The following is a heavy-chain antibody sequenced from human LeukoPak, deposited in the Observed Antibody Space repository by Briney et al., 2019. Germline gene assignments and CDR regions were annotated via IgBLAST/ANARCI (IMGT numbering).Heavy chain of an antibody. J-gene: IGHJ3*02. Sequence: ASVKVSCKASGYTFTSYGISWVRQAPGQGLEWMGWISAYNGNTNYAQKFQGRVTMTTDTSTSTAYMELRSLRSDDTAVYYCARAPITMIVVVITGDGAFDIWGQGTMVTVSS. D-gene: IGHD3-22*01. CDR1: GYTFTSYG. V-gene: IGHV1-18*01. CDR2: ISAYNGNT. CDR3: ARAPITMIVVVITGDGAFDI.